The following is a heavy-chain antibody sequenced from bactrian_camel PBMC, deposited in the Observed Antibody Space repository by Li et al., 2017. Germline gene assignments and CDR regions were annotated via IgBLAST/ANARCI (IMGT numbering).Heavy chain of an antibody. D-gene: IGHD7*01. CDR2: IDSDHNI. CDR1: GKFPSRYC. CDR3: ANALSGLVPHNY. J-gene: IGHJ4*01. V-gene: IGHV3S53*01. Sequence: QVQLVEFGGGSVQAGGSLRLSCAASGKFPSRYCMGWFRLTPGNERMDVARIDSDHNIKYADSLKGRFTISKDNAKNTLYLQLNSLKTEDTATYYCANALSGLVPHNYWAQGTQVTVS.